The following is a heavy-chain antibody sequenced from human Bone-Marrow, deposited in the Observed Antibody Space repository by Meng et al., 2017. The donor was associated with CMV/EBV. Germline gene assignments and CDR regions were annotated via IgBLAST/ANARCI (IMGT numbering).Heavy chain of an antibody. CDR2: IWYDGSNK. Sequence: GESLKIPCAASGFTFSSYGMHWVRQAPGKGLEGVAVIWYDGSNKYYADSVKGRFTISRDNYKNTLYLQMNSLRAEDTAVYYCAKDNGPAVIAVAGLGLDPWGQGTLVTVSS. V-gene: IGHV3-33*06. D-gene: IGHD6-19*01. CDR1: GFTFSSYG. CDR3: AKDNGPAVIAVAGLGLDP. J-gene: IGHJ5*01.